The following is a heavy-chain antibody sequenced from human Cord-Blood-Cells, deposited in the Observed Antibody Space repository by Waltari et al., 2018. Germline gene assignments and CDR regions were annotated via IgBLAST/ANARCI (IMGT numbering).Heavy chain of an antibody. J-gene: IGHJ2*01. V-gene: IGHV3-33*01. CDR2: IWYDGSNK. CDR1: GFTFSSYG. CDR3: ARELDWGSAWYFDL. D-gene: IGHD7-27*01. Sequence: QVQLVESGGGVVQPGRSLRLSCAASGFTFSSYGMHWVRQAPGKGREWVAVIWYDGSNKYYADSVKGRFTISRDNSKNTLYLQMNSLRAEDTAVYYCARELDWGSAWYFDLWGRGTLVTVSS.